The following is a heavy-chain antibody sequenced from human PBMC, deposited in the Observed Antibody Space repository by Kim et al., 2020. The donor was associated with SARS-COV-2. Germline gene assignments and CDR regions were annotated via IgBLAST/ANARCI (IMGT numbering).Heavy chain of an antibody. V-gene: IGHV3-74*01. CDR1: GFTFNSYW. CDR3: ATVASGSYSV. D-gene: IGHD1-26*01. CDR2: INNDGSTT. J-gene: IGHJ4*02. Sequence: GGSLRLSCAASGFTFNSYWMHWVRQAPGKGLVWVSRINNDGSTTNYADSVKGRFTISRDTAKKTLYLQMNSLRAEDTAVYYCATVASGSYSVWGQGTLVTVSS.